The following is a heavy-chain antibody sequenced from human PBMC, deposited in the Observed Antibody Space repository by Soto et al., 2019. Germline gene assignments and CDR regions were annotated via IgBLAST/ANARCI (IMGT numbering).Heavy chain of an antibody. CDR1: GYTFTSYG. Sequence: QVQLVQSGAEVKKPGASVKVSCKASGYTFTSYGISWVRQAPGQGLEWMGWISAYNGNTNYAQKLQGRVTMTTDTATSTAYMELRLLRSDDTAVYYGARDNPAAAGDYYYYGMDVWGQGTTVTVSS. D-gene: IGHD6-13*01. J-gene: IGHJ6*02. V-gene: IGHV1-18*01. CDR3: ARDNPAAAGDYYYYGMDV. CDR2: ISAYNGNT.